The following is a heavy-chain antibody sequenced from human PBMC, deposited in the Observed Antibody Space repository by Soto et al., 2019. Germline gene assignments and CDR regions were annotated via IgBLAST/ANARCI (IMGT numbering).Heavy chain of an antibody. D-gene: IGHD3-10*01. J-gene: IGHJ4*02. V-gene: IGHV3-30*18. Sequence: PGGSLRLSCAASGFTFSSYGMHWVRQAPGKGLEWVAVISYDGSNKYYADSVKGRFTISRDNSKNTLYLQMNSLRAEDTAVYYCAKDLKFGDYLGVIDYWGQGTLVTVSS. CDR1: GFTFSSYG. CDR3: AKDLKFGDYLGVIDY. CDR2: ISYDGSNK.